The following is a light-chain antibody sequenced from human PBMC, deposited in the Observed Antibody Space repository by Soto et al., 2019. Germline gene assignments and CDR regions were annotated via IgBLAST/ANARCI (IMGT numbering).Light chain of an antibody. CDR3: QQLHDYPIT. V-gene: IGKV3-15*01. J-gene: IGKJ5*01. Sequence: EILLTQSQATLPVSPGERATLSCRASQSVGSNLAWFQQKPGQAPMLLIYGSSTMATGVPARFSGSGSGADFTLTISSLQPEDFATYYCQQLHDYPITFGQGTRLEIK. CDR2: GSS. CDR1: QSVGSN.